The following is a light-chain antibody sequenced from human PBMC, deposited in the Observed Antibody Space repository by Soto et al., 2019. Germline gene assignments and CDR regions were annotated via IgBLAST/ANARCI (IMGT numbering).Light chain of an antibody. Sequence: EIVMTQSPATLSVSPGERATLSCRASQSVSSVAWYHQKPGQTPKLLIYAASTRATGMPARFSGSESGTEFTPTISSLQSEDFAFYYCQQYDNWPHTFGQGTKLEIK. CDR1: QSVSSV. CDR3: QQYDNWPHT. CDR2: AAS. J-gene: IGKJ2*01. V-gene: IGKV3D-15*01.